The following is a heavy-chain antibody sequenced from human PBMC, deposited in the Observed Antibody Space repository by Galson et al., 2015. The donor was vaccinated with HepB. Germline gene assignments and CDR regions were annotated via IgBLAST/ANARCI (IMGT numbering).Heavy chain of an antibody. J-gene: IGHJ4*02. CDR2: ISGSSSYI. Sequence: SLRLSCAASGFTITRYNMNWVRQAPGKGLEWVSFISGSSSYIYHADSVKGRFTISRDNAKNSLYLEMSSLRAEDTAVYYCASEGYSNGYFLGWGQGTLVTVSS. D-gene: IGHD4-11*01. V-gene: IGHV3-21*01. CDR1: GFTITRYN. CDR3: ASEGYSNGYFLG.